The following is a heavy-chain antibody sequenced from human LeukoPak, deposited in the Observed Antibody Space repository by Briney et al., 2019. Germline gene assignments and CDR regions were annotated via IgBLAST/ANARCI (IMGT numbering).Heavy chain of an antibody. V-gene: IGHV4-59*08. CDR1: GGSISSYY. D-gene: IGHD4-17*01. J-gene: IGHJ4*02. CDR2: IYYSGST. CDR3: ARHRRTVTTQIFDY. Sequence: KPSETLSLTCTVSGGSISSYYWSWIRQPPGKGLEWIGYIYYSGSTNYNPPLKSRVTISVDTSKNQFSLKLSSVTAADTAVYYCARHRRTVTTQIFDYWGQGTLVTVSS.